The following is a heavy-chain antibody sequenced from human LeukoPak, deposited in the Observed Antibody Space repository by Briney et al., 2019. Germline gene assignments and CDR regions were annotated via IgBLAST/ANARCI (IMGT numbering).Heavy chain of an antibody. J-gene: IGHJ6*03. D-gene: IGHD2-15*01. Sequence: GGSLTLFCAASVFTFNTYAMRWVRQAPGEGLEWVSAISAGGATTYYADSVKGRFTVSRDNSNNTLYLQINSLRAEDTAVYYCAKDSGGTCFDDDYMDVWGKGTTVTVSS. CDR2: ISAGGATT. CDR1: VFTFNTYA. CDR3: AKDSGGTCFDDDYMDV. V-gene: IGHV3-23*01.